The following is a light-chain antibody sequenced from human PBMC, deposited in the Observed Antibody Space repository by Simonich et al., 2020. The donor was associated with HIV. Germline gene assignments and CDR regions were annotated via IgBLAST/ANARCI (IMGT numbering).Light chain of an antibody. CDR2: WAS. J-gene: IGKJ1*01. V-gene: IGKV4-1*01. CDR3: HQYNNWPPWT. Sequence: DIVMTQSPDSLAVSLGERATINCKSSQSVLYSSNNKNYLAWYQQKPGQPPKLLIYWASTRESGVPDRFSGSGSGTHFTLTISSLQAEDVAVYYCHQYNNWPPWTFGQGTKVEIK. CDR1: QSVLYSSNNKNY.